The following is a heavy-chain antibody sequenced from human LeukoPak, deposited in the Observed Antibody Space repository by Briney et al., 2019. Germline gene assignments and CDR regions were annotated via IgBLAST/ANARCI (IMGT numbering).Heavy chain of an antibody. CDR3: ARSGYSYGLFDY. Sequence: GQSLKISCKGSGSSFTKYWIGWVRQMPGKGLEWMGIINPGDSDTRYSPSFQGQVTISADKSISTAYLQWSSLKASDIAMYYCARSGYSYGLFDYWGQGTLVTVSS. J-gene: IGHJ4*02. CDR2: INPGDSDT. D-gene: IGHD5-18*01. V-gene: IGHV5-51*01. CDR1: GSSFTKYW.